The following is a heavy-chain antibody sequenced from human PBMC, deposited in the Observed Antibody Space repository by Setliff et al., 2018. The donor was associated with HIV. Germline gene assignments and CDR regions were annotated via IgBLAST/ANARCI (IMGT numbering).Heavy chain of an antibody. CDR2: ISGRGGGTI. V-gene: IGHV3-48*04. D-gene: IGHD2-21*01. CDR3: EGAGVVEGYYYYYYMDV. J-gene: IGHJ6*03. Sequence: GGSLRLSCATSGFTFDSYSIIWVRQAPGKGLEWVSYISGRGGGTIYYADSVRGRFTICRDDAEKAVYLQMNGLGAEETAFYCCEGAGVVEGYYYYYYMDVWGKGTTVTVSS. CDR1: GFTFDSYS.